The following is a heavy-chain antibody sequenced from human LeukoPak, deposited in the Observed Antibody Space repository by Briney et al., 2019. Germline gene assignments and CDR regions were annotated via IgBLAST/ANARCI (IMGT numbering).Heavy chain of an antibody. CDR2: IYYSGST. J-gene: IGHJ3*02. D-gene: IGHD5-12*01. CDR3: ATGLGDAFDI. CDR1: GGSISSGDYY. Sequence: SETLSLTCTVSGGSISSGDYYWSWIRQPPGKGLEWVGYIYYSGSTYYNPSLKSRVTISVDTSKNQFSLKLSSVTAADTAVYYCATGLGDAFDIWGQGTMVTVSS. V-gene: IGHV4-30-4*01.